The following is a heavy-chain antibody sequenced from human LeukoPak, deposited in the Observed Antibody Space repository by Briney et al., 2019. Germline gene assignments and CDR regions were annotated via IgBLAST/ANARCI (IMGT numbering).Heavy chain of an antibody. V-gene: IGHV6-1*01. CDR2: TYYRSKWYN. D-gene: IGHD3-10*01. J-gene: IGHJ2*01. CDR3: ARDREVLWFGELFHGWYFDL. Sequence: SQTLSLTCAISGDSVSSNSAAWNWIRQSPSRGLEWPGRTYYRSKWYNDYAVSVKSRITINPDTSKNQFSLQLNSVTPEDTAVYYCARDREVLWFGELFHGWYFDLWGRGTLVTVSS. CDR1: GDSVSSNSAA.